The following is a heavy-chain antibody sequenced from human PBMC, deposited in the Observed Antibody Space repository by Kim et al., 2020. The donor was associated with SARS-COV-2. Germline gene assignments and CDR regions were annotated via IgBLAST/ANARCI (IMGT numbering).Heavy chain of an antibody. CDR1: AYRFSSYG. CDR2: ISGYDGST. Sequence: ASVKVSCKASAYRFSSYGISWVRQAPGQGLEWMGQISGYDGSTRNAQKFQGRVTMTTNTSTSTAYMELRSLTSDDTAVYYCARVDSSDAFDIWGQGTVVT. J-gene: IGHJ3*02. V-gene: IGHV1-18*01. D-gene: IGHD4-4*01. CDR3: ARVDSSDAFDI.